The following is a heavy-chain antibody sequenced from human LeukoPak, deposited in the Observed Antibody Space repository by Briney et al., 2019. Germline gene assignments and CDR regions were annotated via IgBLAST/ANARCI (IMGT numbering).Heavy chain of an antibody. CDR2: IIPIFGTA. Sequence: ASVKVSCKASGGTFSSYAISWVRQAPGQGLEWMGGIIPIFGTANYAQKFQGRVTITADESTSTDYMELSSLRSEDTAVYYCARGSLNFRIAAAGALVSWGQGTLVTVSS. V-gene: IGHV1-69*01. CDR3: ARGSLNFRIAAAGALVS. D-gene: IGHD6-13*01. J-gene: IGHJ4*02. CDR1: GGTFSSYA.